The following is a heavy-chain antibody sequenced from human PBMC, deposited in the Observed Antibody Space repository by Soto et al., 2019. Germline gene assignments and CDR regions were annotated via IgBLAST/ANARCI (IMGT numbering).Heavy chain of an antibody. V-gene: IGHV3-11*01. Sequence: LRLSCAASGFTFSDYYMSWIRQAPGKGLEWVSYISSSGSTIYYADSVKGRFTISRDNAKNSLYLQMNSLRAEDTAVYYCAKLRYSRPTSSFDYWGKGTLVTVSS. D-gene: IGHD4-17*01. J-gene: IGHJ4*02. CDR2: ISSSGSTI. CDR3: AKLRYSRPTSSFDY. CDR1: GFTFSDYY.